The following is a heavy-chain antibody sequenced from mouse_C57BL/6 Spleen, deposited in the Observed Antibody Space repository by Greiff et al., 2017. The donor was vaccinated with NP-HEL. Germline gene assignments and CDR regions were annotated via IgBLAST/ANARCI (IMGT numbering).Heavy chain of an antibody. V-gene: IGHV1-15*01. CDR3: TRGGNWDEAWFAY. CDR2: IDPETGGT. D-gene: IGHD4-1*01. J-gene: IGHJ3*01. CDR1: GYTFTDYE. Sequence: VKLQQSGAELVRPGASVTLSCKASGYTFTDYEMHWVKQTPVHGLEWIGAIDPETGGTAYNQKFKGKAILTADKSSSTAYMELRSLTSEDSAVYYCTRGGNWDEAWFAYWGQGTLVTVSA.